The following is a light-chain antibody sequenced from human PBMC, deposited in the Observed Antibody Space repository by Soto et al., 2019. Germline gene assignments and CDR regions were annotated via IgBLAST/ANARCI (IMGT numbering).Light chain of an antibody. CDR3: QQYGSSPYT. CDR1: QSVSSSY. J-gene: IGKJ2*01. V-gene: IGKV3-20*01. Sequence: EIVLTQSTGTLSLSPGERATLSCRASQSVSSSYLAWYQQKPGQAPRLLIYGASSRATGIPDRFSGSGSGTDFTLTSSRLEPEDFAVYYCQQYGSSPYTFGQGTKLEIK. CDR2: GAS.